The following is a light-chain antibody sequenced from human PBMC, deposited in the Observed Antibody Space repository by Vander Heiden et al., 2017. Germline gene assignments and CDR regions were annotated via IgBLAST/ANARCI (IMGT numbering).Light chain of an antibody. V-gene: IGLV1-44*01. CDR3: ATWDDSLNDWV. CDR1: RSDIGSKS. Sequence: QSVLTQPPSASGTPGQRVTISCSGRRSDIGSKSLAWYQQFPGTAPKLLIYRDDQRPSGVPGRFSGSKSGSSASLAISGLQSEDEAEYYCATWDDSLNDWVFGGGTKLTVL. J-gene: IGLJ3*02. CDR2: RDD.